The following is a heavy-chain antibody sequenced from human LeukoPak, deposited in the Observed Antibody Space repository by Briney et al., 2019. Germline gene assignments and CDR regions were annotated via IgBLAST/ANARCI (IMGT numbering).Heavy chain of an antibody. Sequence: PSETLSLTCSVSGDSISSYAWSWIRRPPGKGLGWIGDISRSGDTNYSPSLKSRLTISVDMSKNQFSPKLRSVTAADTAVYYCAKDRGGGRDAFDIWGQGTVVTVSS. CDR1: GDSISSYA. CDR2: ISRSGDT. CDR3: AKDRGGGRDAFDI. V-gene: IGHV4-59*01. J-gene: IGHJ3*02. D-gene: IGHD3-10*01.